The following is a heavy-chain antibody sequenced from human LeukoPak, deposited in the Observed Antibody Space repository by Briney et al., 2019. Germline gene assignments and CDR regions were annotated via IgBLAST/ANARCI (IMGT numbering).Heavy chain of an antibody. V-gene: IGHV3-48*03. J-gene: IGHJ4*02. D-gene: IGHD3-9*01. Sequence: GGSLRLSCAASGFTFSSYEMNWVRLAPGKGLEWVSYISSSGSTIYYADSVKGRFTISRDNAKNSLYLQMNSLRAEDTAVYYCARDGSELRYFDWSHGDYWGQGTLVTVSS. CDR1: GFTFSSYE. CDR2: ISSSGSTI. CDR3: ARDGSELRYFDWSHGDY.